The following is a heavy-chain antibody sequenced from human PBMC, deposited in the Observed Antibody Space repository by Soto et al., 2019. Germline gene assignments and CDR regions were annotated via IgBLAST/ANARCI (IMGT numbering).Heavy chain of an antibody. CDR3: ARDMSSYYDSSGYYPRYYFDY. Sequence: QVQLVQSGAEVKKPGSSVKVSCKASGGTFSSYAISWVRQAPGQGLEWMGGIIPIFGTANYAQKFQGRVTITADESTSTAYMELSGLRSEDTAVYYCARDMSSYYDSSGYYPRYYFDYWGQGTLVTVSS. D-gene: IGHD3-22*01. CDR1: GGTFSSYA. CDR2: IIPIFGTA. J-gene: IGHJ4*02. V-gene: IGHV1-69*01.